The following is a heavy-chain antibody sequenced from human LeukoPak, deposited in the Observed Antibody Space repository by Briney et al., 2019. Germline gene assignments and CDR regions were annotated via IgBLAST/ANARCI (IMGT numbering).Heavy chain of an antibody. D-gene: IGHD4-17*01. CDR3: GRGGRVTKGIDY. CDR1: GGSISSVSYY. CDR2: IYSSGST. Sequence: PSETLSLTCTVSGGSISSVSYYWSWIRPPAGKGLEWIGRIYSSGSTNYNPSLTSRVTISLDTSKNQFSLKLSSVTAGDTAVYYCGRGGRVTKGIDYWGQGTLVTVSS. V-gene: IGHV4-61*02. J-gene: IGHJ4*02.